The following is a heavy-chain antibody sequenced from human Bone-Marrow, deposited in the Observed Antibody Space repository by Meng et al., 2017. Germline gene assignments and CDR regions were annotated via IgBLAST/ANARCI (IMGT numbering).Heavy chain of an antibody. Sequence: SETLSLTCTVSGGSISSSSYYWGWIRQPPGKGLEWIGEINHSGSTNYNPSLKSRVTISVDTSKNQFSLKLSSVTAADTAVYYCARRYSGYSDAFDIWGQGTMVTVSS. CDR3: ARRYSGYSDAFDI. CDR2: INHSGST. D-gene: IGHD5-12*01. V-gene: IGHV4-39*07. J-gene: IGHJ3*02. CDR1: GGSISSSSYY.